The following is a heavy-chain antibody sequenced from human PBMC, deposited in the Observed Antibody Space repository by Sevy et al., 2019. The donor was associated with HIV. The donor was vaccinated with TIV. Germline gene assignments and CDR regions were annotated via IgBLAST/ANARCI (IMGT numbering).Heavy chain of an antibody. D-gene: IGHD6-6*01. Sequence: ASVKVSCKASGGTFSSYAISWVRQAPGQGLEWMGGIIPIFATANYSQKFQGRVTITADESTSTAYMELSSLRSEDTAVYYCALRSYLRYYYYGMDVWGQGTTVTVSS. CDR2: IIPIFATA. CDR3: ALRSYLRYYYYGMDV. V-gene: IGHV1-69*13. CDR1: GGTFSSYA. J-gene: IGHJ6*02.